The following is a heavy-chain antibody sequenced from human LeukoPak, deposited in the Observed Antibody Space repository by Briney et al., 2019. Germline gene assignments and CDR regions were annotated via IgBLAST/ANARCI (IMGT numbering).Heavy chain of an antibody. CDR2: IIPILGIA. D-gene: IGHD2-15*01. Sequence: ASVKVSCKASGGTFSSYAISWVRQAPGQGLEWMGRIIPILGIANYAQKFQGRVTITADQSTSTAYMELSSLRSEDTAVYYCGTCSGGSCYSGRDYYYGMDVWGQGTTVTVSS. CDR3: GTCSGGSCYSGRDYYYGMDV. CDR1: GGTFSSYA. J-gene: IGHJ6*02. V-gene: IGHV1-69*04.